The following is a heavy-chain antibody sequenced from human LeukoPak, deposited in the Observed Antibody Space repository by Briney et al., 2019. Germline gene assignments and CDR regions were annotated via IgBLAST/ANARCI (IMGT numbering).Heavy chain of an antibody. CDR2: INTDTGNP. V-gene: IGHV7-4-1*02. CDR3: ARRGNRVGYNLGSDY. J-gene: IGHJ4*02. CDR1: GYTFTSYA. D-gene: IGHD5-24*01. Sequence: GASVKVSCKASGYTFTSYAMNWVRQAPGQGLEWMGWINTDTGNPTYAQGFTGRFVFSLDTSVSTAYLQISSLKTEDTAVYYCARRGNRVGYNLGSDYWGQGTLVTVSS.